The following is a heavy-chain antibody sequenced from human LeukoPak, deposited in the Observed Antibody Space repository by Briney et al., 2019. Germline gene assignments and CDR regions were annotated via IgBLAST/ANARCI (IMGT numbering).Heavy chain of an antibody. D-gene: IGHD2-15*01. CDR3: ARAKGLVAATPVY. CDR2: IIPIFGTA. CDR1: GGTFSSYA. V-gene: IGHV1-69*05. J-gene: IGHJ4*02. Sequence: ASVKVSCKASGGTFSSYAISWVRQAPGQGLEWMGGIIPIFGTANYAQKFQGRVTTTTDESTSTAYMELSSLRSEDTAVYYCARAKGLVAATPVYWGQGTLVTVSS.